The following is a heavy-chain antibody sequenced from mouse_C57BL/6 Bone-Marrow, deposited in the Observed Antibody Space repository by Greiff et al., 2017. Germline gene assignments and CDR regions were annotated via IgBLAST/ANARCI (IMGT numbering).Heavy chain of an antibody. CDR1: GYTFTSYW. V-gene: IGHV1-64*01. D-gene: IGHD4-1*01. CDR3: ARRNWVNFDY. CDR2: IHPNSGST. Sequence: QVHVKQPGAELVKPGASVKLSCKASGYTFTSYWMHWVKQRPGQGLEWIGMIHPNSGSTNYNEKFKSKATLTVDKSSSTAYMQLSSLTSEDSAVYYCARRNWVNFDYWGQGTTPTVSS. J-gene: IGHJ2*01.